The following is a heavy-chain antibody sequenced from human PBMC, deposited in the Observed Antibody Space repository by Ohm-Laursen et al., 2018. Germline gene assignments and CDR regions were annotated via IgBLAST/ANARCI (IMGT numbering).Heavy chain of an antibody. J-gene: IGHJ4*02. D-gene: IGHD4-17*01. Sequence: SLRLSCAASGFTFSDYYMSWIRQAPGKGLEWVSAISGSGGSTYYADSVKGRFTISRDNSKNTLFLQMNSLRAEDTAVYYCATLTTVTTLDYFDIWGQGTLVAVSS. CDR3: ATLTTVTTLDYFDI. V-gene: IGHV3-23*01. CDR1: GFTFSDYY. CDR2: ISGSGGST.